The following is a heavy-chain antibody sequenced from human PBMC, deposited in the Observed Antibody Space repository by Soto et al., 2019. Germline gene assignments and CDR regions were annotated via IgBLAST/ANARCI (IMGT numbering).Heavy chain of an antibody. CDR2: INPSGGST. Sequence: ASVKVSFKASGYTFTSYYMHWVRQAPGQGLEWMGIINPSGGSTSYAQKFQGRVTMTRDTSTSTVYMELSSLRSEDTAVYYCARDSAFDSSRYYGDYWGQGTLVTVSS. CDR3: ARDSAFDSSRYYGDY. CDR1: GYTFTSYY. D-gene: IGHD3-22*01. J-gene: IGHJ4*02. V-gene: IGHV1-46*01.